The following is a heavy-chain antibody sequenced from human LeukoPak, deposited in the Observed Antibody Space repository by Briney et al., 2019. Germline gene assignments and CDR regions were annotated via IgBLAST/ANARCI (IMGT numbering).Heavy chain of an antibody. CDR3: AKYQRITIFGVVQYYLDY. J-gene: IGHJ4*02. V-gene: IGHV3-23*01. Sequence: GGSLRLSCAASGFTFSSYAMSWVRQAPGKGLEWVSAISGSGGSTYYADSVKGRFTISRDNSKNTLYLQMSSLRAEDTAVYYCAKYQRITIFGVVQYYLDYWGQGTLVTVSS. CDR1: GFTFSSYA. D-gene: IGHD3-3*01. CDR2: ISGSGGST.